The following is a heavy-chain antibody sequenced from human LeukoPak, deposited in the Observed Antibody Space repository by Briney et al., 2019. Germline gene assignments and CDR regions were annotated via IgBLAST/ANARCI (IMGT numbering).Heavy chain of an antibody. J-gene: IGHJ5*02. D-gene: IGHD5-18*01. CDR2: ISYDGGNE. CDR3: AKDRSPYTTMGPGS. V-gene: IGHV3-30*18. Sequence: GGSLRLSCAASGFSYSSYGMHWVRQGPGKGLEWLAVISYDGGNEYYGDSVKGRFTISRDNSKITLYLQMNSLTTEDTAVYFCAKDRSPYTTMGPGSWGQGTLVTVSS. CDR1: GFSYSSYG.